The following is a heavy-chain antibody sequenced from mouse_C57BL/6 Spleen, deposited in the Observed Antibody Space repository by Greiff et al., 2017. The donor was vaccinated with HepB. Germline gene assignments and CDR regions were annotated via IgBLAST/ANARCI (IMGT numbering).Heavy chain of an antibody. CDR1: GYTFTSYG. V-gene: IGHV1-81*01. Sequence: QVQLQQSGAELARPGASVKLSCKASGYTFTSYGISWVKQRTGQGLEWIGEIYPRSGNTYYNEKFKGKATLTADKSSSTAYMELRSLTSEDSAVYFCAREEDYYYGSSAWFAYWGQGTRVTVSA. CDR2: IYPRSGNT. CDR3: AREEDYYYGSSAWFAY. J-gene: IGHJ3*01. D-gene: IGHD1-1*01.